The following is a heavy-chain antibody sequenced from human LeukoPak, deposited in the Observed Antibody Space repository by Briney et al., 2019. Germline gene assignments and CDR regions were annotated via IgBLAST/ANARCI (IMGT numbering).Heavy chain of an antibody. CDR2: INPNSGGT. CDR1: GYTFTGYY. D-gene: IGHD3-10*01. Sequence: ASVKVSCKASGYTFTGYYMHWVRQAPGQGLEWMGWINPNSGGTNYAQKFQGRVTMTRDTSISTAYMELSRLRSDDTAVYYCARAPDYGSGSYVHDYWGQGTLVTVSS. J-gene: IGHJ4*02. CDR3: ARAPDYGSGSYVHDY. V-gene: IGHV1-2*02.